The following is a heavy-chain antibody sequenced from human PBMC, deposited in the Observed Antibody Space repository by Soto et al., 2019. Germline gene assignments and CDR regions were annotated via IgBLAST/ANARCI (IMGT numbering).Heavy chain of an antibody. Sequence: SETLSLTCTVSGGSISSYYWSWIRQPAGKGLEWIGRINYSGSTSYNPSLSSRVSMSVDTSRNQFSLKLSSVTAADTAMYYCARGGCSGDYCFDYWGQGTLVTVSS. CDR2: INYSGST. V-gene: IGHV4-4*07. CDR3: ARGGCSGDYCFDY. D-gene: IGHD4-17*01. CDR1: GGSISSYY. J-gene: IGHJ4*02.